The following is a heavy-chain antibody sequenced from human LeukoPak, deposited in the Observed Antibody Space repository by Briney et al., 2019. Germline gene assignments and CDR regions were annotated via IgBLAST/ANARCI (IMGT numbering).Heavy chain of an antibody. J-gene: IGHJ3*02. CDR2: ISGSGGST. D-gene: IGHD4-23*01. Sequence: GGSLRLSCAASGFTFSSYAVRWVRQAPGKGLEWVSAISGSGGSTYYADSVKGRFTISRDNSKNTLYLQMNSLRAEDTAVYYCAKSGVVTLDAFDIWGQGTMVTVSS. CDR3: AKSGVVTLDAFDI. CDR1: GFTFSSYA. V-gene: IGHV3-23*01.